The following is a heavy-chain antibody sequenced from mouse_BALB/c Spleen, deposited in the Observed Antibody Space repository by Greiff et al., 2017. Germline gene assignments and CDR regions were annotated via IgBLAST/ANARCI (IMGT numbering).Heavy chain of an antibody. Sequence: VQLKESGPGLVKPSQSLSLTCTVTGYSITSDYAWNWIRQFPGNKLEWMGYISYSGSTSYNPSLKSRISITRDTSKNQFFLQLNSVTTEDTATYYCARSGNYWYFDVWGAGTTVTVSS. D-gene: IGHD2-1*01. CDR1: GYSITSDYA. CDR2: ISYSGST. J-gene: IGHJ1*01. CDR3: ARSGNYWYFDV. V-gene: IGHV3-2*02.